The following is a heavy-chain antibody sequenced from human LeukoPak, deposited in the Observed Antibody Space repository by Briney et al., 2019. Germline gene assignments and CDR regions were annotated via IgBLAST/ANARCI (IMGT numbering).Heavy chain of an antibody. Sequence: PGGSLRLSCAASGFTVSNNYMTWVRQAPGKGLEWVSLIYSRGSTYYADSVRGRFTISRDSSKNTLYLQLNSLRAEDTAVYYCARSFDHWGQGTLVTVSS. CDR3: ARSFDH. CDR1: GFTVSNNY. V-gene: IGHV3-66*01. CDR2: IYSRGST. J-gene: IGHJ4*02.